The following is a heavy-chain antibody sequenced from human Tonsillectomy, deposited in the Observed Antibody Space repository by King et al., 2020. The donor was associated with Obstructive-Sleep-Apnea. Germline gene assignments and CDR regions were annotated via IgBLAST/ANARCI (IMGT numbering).Heavy chain of an antibody. V-gene: IGHV3-74*01. CDR2: INSDGSST. D-gene: IGHD3-16*01. Sequence: VQLVESGGGLVQPGGSLRLSCAASGFTFSSYWMHWVRQAPGKGLVWVSRINSDGSSTSYADSVKGRFTIPRDNAKNTLYLQMNSLRAEDTAGYYCSHGGRYYYGRVFWRQAPTVT. CDR3: SHGGRYYYGRVF. J-gene: IGHJ6*02. CDR1: GFTFSSYW.